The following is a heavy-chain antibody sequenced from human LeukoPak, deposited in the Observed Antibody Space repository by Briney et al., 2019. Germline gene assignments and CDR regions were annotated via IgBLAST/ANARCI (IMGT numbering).Heavy chain of an antibody. CDR3: ARGPLHYDILTGYYDY. J-gene: IGHJ4*02. Sequence: GGSLRLSCAASGFTFNSYAMSWVRQAPGKGLEWVSSISSSSSYIYYADSVKGRFTISRDNAKNSLYLQMNSLRAEDTAVYYCARGPLHYDILTGYYDYWGQGTLVTVSS. CDR2: ISSSSSYI. V-gene: IGHV3-21*01. CDR1: GFTFNSYA. D-gene: IGHD3-9*01.